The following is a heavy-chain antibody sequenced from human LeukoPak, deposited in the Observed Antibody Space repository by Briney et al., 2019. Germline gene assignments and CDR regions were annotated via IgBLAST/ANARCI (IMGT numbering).Heavy chain of an antibody. V-gene: IGHV1-2*02. D-gene: IGHD3-10*01. Sequence: ASAKVSCKASGYVFTAYYIHWVRRAPGQGLEWVAWINPNTGGTNYAQNFQGRVSLTRDTSISTAYMELRGLRFGDTALYYCARDEEMTSGSGAGYCFEHWGQGTLVTVSS. J-gene: IGHJ4*02. CDR2: INPNTGGT. CDR1: GYVFTAYY. CDR3: ARDEEMTSGSGAGYCFEH.